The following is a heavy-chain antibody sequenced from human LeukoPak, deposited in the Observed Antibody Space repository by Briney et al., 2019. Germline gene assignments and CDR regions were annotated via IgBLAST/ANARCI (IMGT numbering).Heavy chain of an antibody. CDR2: MYYSGST. CDR1: GGSISSSGYY. Sequence: SETLSLTCTVSGGSISSSGYYWGWIRQPPGKVLEWIGSMYYSGSTYYNPSLKSRVTISVDTSKNHFSLKLSSVTAADTAVYYCARDFRGGYDFWSGYYTPYYFDYWGQGTLVIVSP. J-gene: IGHJ4*02. D-gene: IGHD3-3*01. CDR3: ARDFRGGYDFWSGYYTPYYFDY. V-gene: IGHV4-39*07.